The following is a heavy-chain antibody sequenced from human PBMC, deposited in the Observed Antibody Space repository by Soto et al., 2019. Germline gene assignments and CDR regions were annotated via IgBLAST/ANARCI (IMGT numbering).Heavy chain of an antibody. CDR1: GGSISSGSYS. CDR2: IYHSGST. V-gene: IGHV4-30-2*01. D-gene: IGHD2-2*01. CDR3: ARDVAAAKGNWFDP. J-gene: IGHJ5*02. Sequence: PSETLSLTCAVSGGSISSGSYSWSWIRQPPGKGLEWIGHIYHSGSTYYNPSLKSRVTISVDRSKNQFSLKLSSVTAADTAVYYCARDVAAAKGNWFDPWGQGTLVTVSS.